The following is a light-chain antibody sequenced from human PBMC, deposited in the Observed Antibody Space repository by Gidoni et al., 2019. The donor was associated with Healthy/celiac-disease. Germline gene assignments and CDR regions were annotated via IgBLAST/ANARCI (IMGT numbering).Light chain of an antibody. V-gene: IGLV3-1*01. CDR1: NLGDKY. CDR3: QAWDSSIYVV. J-gene: IGLJ2*01. Sequence: SYELTQPPSVSVSPGQTASITCSGDNLGDKYACWYQQKPGQSPVLVIYQDSKRPSGLPERFSGSNSGNTATLTISGTQAMDEADYYCQAWDSSIYVVFGGGTKLTVL. CDR2: QDS.